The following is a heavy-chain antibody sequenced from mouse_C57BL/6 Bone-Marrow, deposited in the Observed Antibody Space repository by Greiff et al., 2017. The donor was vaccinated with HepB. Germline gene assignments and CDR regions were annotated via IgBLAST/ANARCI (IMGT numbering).Heavy chain of an antibody. V-gene: IGHV3-6*01. J-gene: IGHJ3*02. CDR3: ASQYYGR. CDR1: GYSITSGYY. CDR2: ISYDGSN. Sequence: EVQLQESGPGLVKPSQSLSLTCSVTGYSITSGYYWNWIRQFPGNKLEWMGYISYDGSNNYNPSLKNRISITRDTSKNQFFLKLNSVTTEDTATYYCASQYYGRWGQGTLVTVSA. D-gene: IGHD1-1*01.